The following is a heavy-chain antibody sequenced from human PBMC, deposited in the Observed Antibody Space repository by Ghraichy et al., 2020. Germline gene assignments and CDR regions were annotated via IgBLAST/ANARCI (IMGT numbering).Heavy chain of an antibody. D-gene: IGHD3-22*01. V-gene: IGHV3-7*01. CDR3: ARDEGYYDTGN. CDR2: IVENGGDK. J-gene: IGHJ4*02. Sequence: GGSLRLSCAASGFTFNKYWMTWIRQAPGKGLEWVASIVENGGDKYYVDSVKGRFTISRDNAKNSVYLQMNSLRAEDTAVYYCARDEGYYDTGNWGQGTLVTVSS. CDR1: GFTFNKYW.